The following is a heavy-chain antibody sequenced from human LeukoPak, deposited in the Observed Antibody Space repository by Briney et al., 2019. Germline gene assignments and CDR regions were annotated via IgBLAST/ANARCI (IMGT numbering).Heavy chain of an antibody. CDR2: ISAHNGNT. CDR1: GYTFTSYG. V-gene: IGHV1-18*01. CDR3: ARDLALSEEAGY. J-gene: IGHJ4*02. Sequence: GASVKVSCKASGYTFTSYGISWVRQAPGQGLEWMGWISAHNGNTNYAQKLQGRFTMTTDTSTSTAYMGLRSLRSDDTAVYYCARDLALSEEAGYWGQGTLVTVSS.